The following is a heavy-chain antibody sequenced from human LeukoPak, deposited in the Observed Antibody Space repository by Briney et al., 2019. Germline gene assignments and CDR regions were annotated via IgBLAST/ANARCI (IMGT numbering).Heavy chain of an antibody. V-gene: IGHV3-30*03. J-gene: IGHJ5*02. CDR3: ARDNSVGDNAWWFDP. CDR1: GFTFSSFG. CDR2: ISYDGSNK. Sequence: GGSLRLSCAASGFTFSSFGMHWVRQAPGKGLEWVAVISYDGSNKYYAESLKGRFTISRDNSKNTLYLQMNSLRAEDTAIYYCARDNSVGDNAWWFDPWGQGTLVTVSS. D-gene: IGHD1-26*01.